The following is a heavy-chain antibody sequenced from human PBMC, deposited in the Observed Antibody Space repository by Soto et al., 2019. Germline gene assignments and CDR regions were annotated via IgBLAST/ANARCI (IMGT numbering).Heavy chain of an antibody. Sequence: SETLSLTCTVSGGSISSGGYYWSWIRQPPGQGLEWIGYIYYSGSAYYNPSLKSRVTISVDTSKNQFSLKLSYVPAADTAVYYCARYTKRQPLSGDYDVCSGSPGAFDPWGQGTLVTVSS. CDR3: ARYTKRQPLSGDYDVCSGSPGAFDP. J-gene: IGHJ5*02. CDR1: GGSISSGGYY. CDR2: IYYSGSA. V-gene: IGHV4-30-4*02. D-gene: IGHD3-3*01.